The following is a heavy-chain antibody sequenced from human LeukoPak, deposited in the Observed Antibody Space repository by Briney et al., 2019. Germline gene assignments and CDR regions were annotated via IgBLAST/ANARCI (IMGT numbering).Heavy chain of an antibody. CDR1: GFTFSSYA. V-gene: IGHV3-23*01. D-gene: IGHD6-13*01. CDR3: AKVRGPAGNFDY. Sequence: GGSLRLSCAASGFTFSSYAMSWVRQAPGKGLEWVSAISGSGGSSYYADSVKGRFTISRDNSKNTLYLQMNSLRAEDTAVYYCAKVRGPAGNFDYWGQGTLVTVSS. CDR2: ISGSGGSS. J-gene: IGHJ4*02.